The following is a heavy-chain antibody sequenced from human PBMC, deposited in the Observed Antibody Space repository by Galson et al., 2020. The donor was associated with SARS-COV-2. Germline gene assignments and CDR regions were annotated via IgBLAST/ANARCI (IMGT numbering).Heavy chain of an antibody. J-gene: IGHJ4*02. V-gene: IGHV3-23*01. CDR1: GFSFDTYA. D-gene: IGHD3-22*01. Sequence: GESLKISCAASGFSFDTYAMGWVRQAPGKGLEWVSILSGSGGSTYSADSVQGRFSISRDNSKNMLFLQMNSLRAEDTAIYYCARGFDHFDSAALGFDYWGQGTLVTVSS. CDR2: LSGSGGST. CDR3: ARGFDHFDSAALGFDY.